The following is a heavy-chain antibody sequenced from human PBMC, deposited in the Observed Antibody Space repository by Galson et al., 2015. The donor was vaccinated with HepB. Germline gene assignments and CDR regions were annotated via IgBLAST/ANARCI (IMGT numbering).Heavy chain of an antibody. CDR1: GYTFTSYG. D-gene: IGHD2-15*01. CDR2: MNPNSGNT. V-gene: IGHV1-8*02. CDR3: ARGWQDIVVVVAEGCDAFDI. J-gene: IGHJ3*02. Sequence: SVKVSCKASGYTFTSYGISWVRQATGQGLEWMGWMNPNSGNTGYAQKFQGRVTMTRNTSISTAYMELSSLRSEDTAVYYCARGWQDIVVVVAEGCDAFDIWGQGTMVTVSS.